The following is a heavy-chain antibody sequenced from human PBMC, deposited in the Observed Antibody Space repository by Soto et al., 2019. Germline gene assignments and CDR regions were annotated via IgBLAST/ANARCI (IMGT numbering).Heavy chain of an antibody. CDR3: ARVRRYSSSWYFPGFDY. V-gene: IGHV3-48*03. CDR2: ISSSGSTI. Sequence: PGGSLRLSCAASGFTFSSYEMNWVRQAPGKGLEWVSYISSSGSTIYYADSVKGRFTISRDNAKNSLYLQMNSLRAEDTAVYYCARVRRYSSSWYFPGFDYWGQGTLVTVSS. J-gene: IGHJ4*02. CDR1: GFTFSSYE. D-gene: IGHD6-13*01.